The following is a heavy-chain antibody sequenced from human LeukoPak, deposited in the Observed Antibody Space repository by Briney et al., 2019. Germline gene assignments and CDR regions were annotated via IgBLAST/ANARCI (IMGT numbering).Heavy chain of an antibody. Sequence: GALRLSCAASGFTFSSYGMSWVRQAPGKGLEWVSAISGSGGSTYCADSVKGRFTISRDNSKNTLYLQMNSLRAEDTAVYYCATRPGFGELLFDYWGQGTLVTVSS. CDR2: ISGSGGST. J-gene: IGHJ4*02. CDR1: GFTFSSYG. V-gene: IGHV3-23*01. D-gene: IGHD3-10*01. CDR3: ATRPGFGELLFDY.